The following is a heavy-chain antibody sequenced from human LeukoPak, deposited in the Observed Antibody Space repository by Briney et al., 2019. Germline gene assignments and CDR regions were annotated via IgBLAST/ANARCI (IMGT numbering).Heavy chain of an antibody. CDR3: ARVQGDMVRGVIIFGYYFNY. J-gene: IGHJ4*02. D-gene: IGHD3-10*01. Sequence: GGSLRLSCAASGFTFSSYSMNWVRQAPGKGLEWVSSISSSSSYIYYADSVKGRFTISRDNAKNSLYLQMNSLRAEDTAVYYCARVQGDMVRGVIIFGYYFNYWGQGTLVTVSS. CDR1: GFTFSSYS. CDR2: ISSSSSYI. V-gene: IGHV3-21*01.